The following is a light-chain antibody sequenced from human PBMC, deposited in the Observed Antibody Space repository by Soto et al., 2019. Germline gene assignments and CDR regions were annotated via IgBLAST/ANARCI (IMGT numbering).Light chain of an antibody. J-gene: IGKJ4*01. Sequence: EIVLTQSPATLSLSPGERATLSCRASQSVSYYLAWYQQKPGQAPRLLIYDASNRATGIPARFSGSGSGTDFTLTMSSLEPEDFAVYYCQQRSNWPPEVTFGGGTKVEI. CDR3: QQRSNWPPEVT. V-gene: IGKV3-11*01. CDR2: DAS. CDR1: QSVSYY.